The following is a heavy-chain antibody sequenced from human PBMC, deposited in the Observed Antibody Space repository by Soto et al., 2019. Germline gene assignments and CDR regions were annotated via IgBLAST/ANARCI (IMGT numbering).Heavy chain of an antibody. CDR2: IGTIGDT. CDR1: GFTFRSFD. D-gene: IGHD4-17*01. V-gene: IGHV3-13*01. J-gene: IGHJ4*02. Sequence: LRLSCEVSGFTFRSFDFHWVRQPPGKGLEWVATIGTIGDTYYPVSVKGRFTVSRENANSSVSLQMHSLRVEDTAVYFCVRGQEVGAHFFDFWGQGAPVTVSS. CDR3: VRGQEVGAHFFDF.